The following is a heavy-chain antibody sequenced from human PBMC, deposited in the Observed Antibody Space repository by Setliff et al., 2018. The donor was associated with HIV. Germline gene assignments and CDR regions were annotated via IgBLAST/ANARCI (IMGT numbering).Heavy chain of an antibody. CDR1: GDSINSSTYY. J-gene: IGHJ5*02. CDR2: VSSSGST. D-gene: IGHD3-16*01. Sequence: SETLSLTCTVSGDSINSSTYYWDWIRQPPGKGLEWIGSVSSSGSTYSNPSLKSRVTISEDTSKHQFSLKLSSVTAADTAVYYCARASVMHSDYGLWVWIDPWGQGTPVTVSS. V-gene: IGHV4-39*07. CDR3: ARASVMHSDYGLWVWIDP.